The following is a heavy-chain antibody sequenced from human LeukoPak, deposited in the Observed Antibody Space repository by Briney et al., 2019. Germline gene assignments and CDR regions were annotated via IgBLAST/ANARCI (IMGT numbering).Heavy chain of an antibody. Sequence: PGRSLRLSCTASGFTFGDYGVSWVRQAPGKGLDWVGFIRSKAFGGTADYAASVRGRFTISRDDSKSIAYLQMTSLKTDDAAVYYCTKTESSHGYPLVGDYWGQGTLVSVSS. CDR2: IRSKAFGGTA. CDR1: GFTFGDYG. CDR3: TKTESSHGYPLVGDY. J-gene: IGHJ4*02. V-gene: IGHV3-49*04. D-gene: IGHD5-18*01.